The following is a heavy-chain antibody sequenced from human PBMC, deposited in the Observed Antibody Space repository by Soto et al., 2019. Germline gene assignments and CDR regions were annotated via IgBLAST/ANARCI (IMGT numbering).Heavy chain of an antibody. J-gene: IGHJ6*02. CDR2: IIPFFGTP. Sequence: VASVKVSCKVSGGSFSNYAISWVRQAPGQGLEWMGGIIPFFGTPNYAQSFQGRVKVTADESSTTTYMELSSLGSEDTAVYFCARGDFWSGYSSHYYYGMDVWGQGTPVTVSS. CDR1: GGSFSNYA. CDR3: ARGDFWSGYSSHYYYGMDV. D-gene: IGHD3-3*01. V-gene: IGHV1-69*13.